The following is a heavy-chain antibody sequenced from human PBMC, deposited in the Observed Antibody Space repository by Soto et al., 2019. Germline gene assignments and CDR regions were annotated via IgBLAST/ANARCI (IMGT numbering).Heavy chain of an antibody. CDR1: GGSITNYY. V-gene: IGHV4-4*07. J-gene: IGHJ5*02. D-gene: IGHD3-16*01. CDR3: ARDDYKDGGNNWFDP. Sequence: SETLSLTCTVSGGSITNYYWSWIRQPAGKGLEWIGRIYTKERTNYNLSFRNRVTMSVDTSKNQFSLKLDAVTAADTAVYYCARDDYKDGGNNWFDPWGKGTLVAVSS. CDR2: IYTKERT.